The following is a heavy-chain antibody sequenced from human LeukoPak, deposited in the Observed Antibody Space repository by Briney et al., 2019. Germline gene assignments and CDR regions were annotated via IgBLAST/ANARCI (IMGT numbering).Heavy chain of an antibody. J-gene: IGHJ4*02. D-gene: IGHD6-6*01. CDR3: ARDSPRKYSSSSAFDY. CDR2: IYTSGST. Sequence: SETLSLTCTVPGGSISSYYWSWIGQPAGKGLEWIWRIYTSGSTNYNPSLKSRVTISVDTSKNQFSLKLSSVTAADTAVYYCARDSPRKYSSSSAFDYWGQGTLVTVSS. CDR1: GGSISSYY. V-gene: IGHV4-4*07.